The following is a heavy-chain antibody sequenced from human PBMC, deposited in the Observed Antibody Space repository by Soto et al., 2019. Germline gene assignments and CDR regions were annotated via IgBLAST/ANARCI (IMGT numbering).Heavy chain of an antibody. V-gene: IGHV4-4*07. CDR2: IYTSGST. CDR3: ARGGWELGFDY. D-gene: IGHD1-26*01. Sequence: SETLSLTCTVSGGTSSSYYWSWIRQPAGKGLEWIGRIYTSGSTNYNPSLKSRVTMSVDTSKNQFSLKLSSVTAADTAVYYCARGGWELGFDYWGQGTLVTVSS. J-gene: IGHJ4*02. CDR1: GGTSSSYY.